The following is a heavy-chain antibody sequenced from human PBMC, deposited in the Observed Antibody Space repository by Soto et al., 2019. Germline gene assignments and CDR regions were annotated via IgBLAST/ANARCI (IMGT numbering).Heavy chain of an antibody. D-gene: IGHD3-22*01. V-gene: IGHV3-33*01. CDR1: GFTFSSYG. J-gene: IGHJ6*02. CDR3: ARDVSPPHQNSSGYYFYYYGMDV. Sequence: GGSLRLSCAASGFTFSSYGMHWVRQAPGKGLEWVAVIWYDGSNKYYADSVKGRFTISRDNSKNTLYLQMNSLRAEDTAVYYCARDVSPPHQNSSGYYFYYYGMDVWGQGTTVTVSS. CDR2: IWYDGSNK.